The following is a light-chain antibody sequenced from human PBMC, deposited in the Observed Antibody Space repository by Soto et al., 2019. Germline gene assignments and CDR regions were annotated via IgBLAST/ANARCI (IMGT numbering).Light chain of an antibody. CDR1: SSDVGAYNY. J-gene: IGLJ1*01. Sequence: QSALTQPASVSGSPGQSITISCSGTSSDVGAYNYVSWYQQHPAKAPKLMIYDVSNRPSGVSDRFSGSKSGNTASLTISGLQAEDEADYYCYSYTSSSTYVFGSGTQLTVL. CDR3: YSYTSSSTYV. CDR2: DVS. V-gene: IGLV2-14*03.